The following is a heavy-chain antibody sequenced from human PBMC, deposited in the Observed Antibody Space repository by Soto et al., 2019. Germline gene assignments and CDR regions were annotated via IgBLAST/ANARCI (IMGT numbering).Heavy chain of an antibody. Sequence: QITLKESGPTLVKPTQTLTLTCTFSGFSLSTSGVGVGWIRQPPGKALEWLALIYWDDDKRYSPSLKSRLTIPKDTFKNPVVPKMTHNEPGGNSPYFFSPRLEGYYYGSGSYYGFDYWGQGTLVTVSS. V-gene: IGHV2-5*02. J-gene: IGHJ4*02. CDR2: IYWDDDK. CDR3: SPRLEGYYYGSGSYYGFDY. CDR1: GFSLSTSGVG. D-gene: IGHD3-10*01.